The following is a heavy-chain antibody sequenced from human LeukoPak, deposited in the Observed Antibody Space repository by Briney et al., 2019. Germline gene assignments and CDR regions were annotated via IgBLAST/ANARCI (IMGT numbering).Heavy chain of an antibody. CDR2: ISSSSSYI. CDR3: ARDRGVTTSGYFDY. V-gene: IGHV3-21*01. CDR1: GFTLSSYT. Sequence: GGSLRLSCAASGFTLSSYTVTWVRQAPGKGLEWVSSISSSSSYIDYADSVKGRFTISRDNAKNSLYLQMNSLRAEDTAVYYCARDRGVTTSGYFDYWGQGTLVTVSS. J-gene: IGHJ4*02. D-gene: IGHD4-17*01.